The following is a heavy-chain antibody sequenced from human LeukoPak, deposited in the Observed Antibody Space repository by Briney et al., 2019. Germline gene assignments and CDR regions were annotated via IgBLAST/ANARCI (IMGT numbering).Heavy chain of an antibody. D-gene: IGHD5-18*01. V-gene: IGHV4-4*07. J-gene: IGHJ4*02. Sequence: SETLSLTCTVSGASISNYQWSWIRQTAGKRLEWIGHIDSSGGTYYNPSLKSGVTMSVDTSKNQVFVKLTSVTAADTAVYYCVRDGYGTAWGYYSDSWGQGILVTVSS. CDR1: GASISNYQ. CDR3: VRDGYGTAWGYYSDS. CDR2: IDSSGGT.